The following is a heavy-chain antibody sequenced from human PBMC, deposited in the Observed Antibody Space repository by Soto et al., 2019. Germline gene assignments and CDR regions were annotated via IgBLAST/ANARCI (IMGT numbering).Heavy chain of an antibody. CDR3: ARGPPAIIWFSELLYNYYYYGMDV. V-gene: IGHV4-34*01. CDR1: GGSFSGYY. D-gene: IGHD3-10*01. J-gene: IGHJ6*02. Sequence: PSETLSLTCAVYGGSFSGYYWSWIRQPPGKGLEWVGEINPSGSTNYNPSLKSRVTISVDTSKNQFSLKLSSVTAADTAVYYCARGPPAIIWFSELLYNYYYYGMDVWGQGTTVTVSS. CDR2: INPSGST.